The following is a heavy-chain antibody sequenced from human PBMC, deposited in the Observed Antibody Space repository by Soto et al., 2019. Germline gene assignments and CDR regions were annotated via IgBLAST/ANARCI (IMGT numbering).Heavy chain of an antibody. J-gene: IGHJ6*02. V-gene: IGHV3-33*01. CDR1: GFTFSSYG. Sequence: QVQLVESGGGAVQPGRSLRLSCAASGFTFSSYGMHWVRQAPGKGLEWVAVIWYDGSNKYYADSVKGRFTISRDNSKNTLYLQMNSLRAEDTAVYYCARDHLVGATEDGMDVWGQGTTVTVSS. D-gene: IGHD1-26*01. CDR3: ARDHLVGATEDGMDV. CDR2: IWYDGSNK.